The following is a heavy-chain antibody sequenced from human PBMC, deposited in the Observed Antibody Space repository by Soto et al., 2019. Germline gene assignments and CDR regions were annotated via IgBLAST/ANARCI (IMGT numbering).Heavy chain of an antibody. CDR1: GFTFSSYS. CDR2: LTSTSSYT. V-gene: IGHV3-21*02. CDR3: GRVASSSSWTPDY. D-gene: IGHD6-13*01. J-gene: IGHJ4*02. Sequence: EAQLVESGGGLVKPGGSLRLSCAASGFTFSSYSMNWVRQVPGKGLEWVSSLTSTSSYTYYADSVKGRFTISRDNAKNSLFLQMNSLRAEDTAVYYCGRVASSSSWTPDYLGQGTLVTVSS.